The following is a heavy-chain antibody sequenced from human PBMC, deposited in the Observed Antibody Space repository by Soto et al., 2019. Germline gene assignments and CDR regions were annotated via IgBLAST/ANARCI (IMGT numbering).Heavy chain of an antibody. CDR1: GGSVSSGSYY. CDR3: ARGSSGWLLIDY. D-gene: IGHD6-19*01. CDR2: IYYSGST. Sequence: STALSLTCTFSGGSVSSGSYYWSWIRQPPGKGLEWIGYIYYSGSTNYNPSLKSRVTISVDTSKNQFSLKLSSVTAADTAVYYCARGSSGWLLIDYWGQGTLVTVSS. V-gene: IGHV4-61*01. J-gene: IGHJ4*02.